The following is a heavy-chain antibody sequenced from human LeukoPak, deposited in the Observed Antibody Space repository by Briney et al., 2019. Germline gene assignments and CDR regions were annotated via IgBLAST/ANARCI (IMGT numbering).Heavy chain of an antibody. CDR1: GFTFSNYW. D-gene: IGHD3-22*01. V-gene: IGHV3-74*01. J-gene: IGHJ4*02. Sequence: PPGGSLRLSCAASGFTFSNYWMHWVRQAPGKGPVWVSRINTDGSSTSHADSVKGRFTISRDNAKNTLYLQMKSLRAEDTAVYYCARSASIDTFDYWGQGTLVTVSS. CDR2: INTDGSST. CDR3: ARSASIDTFDY.